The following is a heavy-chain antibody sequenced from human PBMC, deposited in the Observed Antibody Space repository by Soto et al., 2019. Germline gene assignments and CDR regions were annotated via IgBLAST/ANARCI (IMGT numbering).Heavy chain of an antibody. J-gene: IGHJ6*03. V-gene: IGHV3-30*18. CDR1: GFTFSSYG. CDR3: AKSPTIFGVVRQKGYYYYMDV. Sequence: GGSLRLSCAASGFTFSSYGMHWVRQAPGKGLEWVAVISYDGSNKYYADSVKGRFTISRDNSKNTLYLQMNSLRAEDTAVYYCAKSPTIFGVVRQKGYYYYMDVWGTGTTVTVFS. CDR2: ISYDGSNK. D-gene: IGHD3-3*01.